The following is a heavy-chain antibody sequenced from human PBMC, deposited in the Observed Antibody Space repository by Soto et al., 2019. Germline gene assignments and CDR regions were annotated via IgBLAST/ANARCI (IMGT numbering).Heavy chain of an antibody. V-gene: IGHV1-18*01. CDR3: ARGRYGDY. CDR2: ISAHNGNT. Sequence: QVHLVQSGAEVKKPGASVKVSCKGSGYGFTTYGITWVRQAPGQGLEWMAWISAHNGNTNYAQKVQGRVTVTRDTSTSTAYMELRSLRYDDSAVYYCARGRYGDYWGQGDLVTVSS. CDR1: GYGFTTYG. J-gene: IGHJ4*02. D-gene: IGHD1-1*01.